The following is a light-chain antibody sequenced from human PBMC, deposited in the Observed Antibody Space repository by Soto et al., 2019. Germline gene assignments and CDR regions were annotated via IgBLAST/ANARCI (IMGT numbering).Light chain of an antibody. CDR2: KAS. V-gene: IGKV1-5*03. CDR1: QTISSW. CDR3: QQYSVYPWT. J-gene: IGKJ1*01. Sequence: DIQMTQSPSTLSASVGDRVSITCRASQTISSWLAWYQQKPGKAPKLLVYKASTLESGVPSRFSGSASGTEFTLTIISLQPDDFATYYCQQYSVYPWTFGQGTKIDVK.